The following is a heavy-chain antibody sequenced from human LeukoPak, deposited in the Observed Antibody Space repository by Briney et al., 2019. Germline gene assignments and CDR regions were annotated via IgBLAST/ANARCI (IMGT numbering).Heavy chain of an antibody. CDR3: ARGFSGWYYMDV. D-gene: IGHD6-19*01. CDR1: GFTFSSYG. V-gene: IGHV3-30*03. Sequence: PGRSLRLSCAASGFTFSSYGMHWVRQVPGKGLEWVAVISYDGSNKYYADSVKGRFTISRDNSKNTLYLQMNSLRAEDTAVYYCARGFSGWYYMDVWGKGTTVTVSS. CDR2: ISYDGSNK. J-gene: IGHJ6*03.